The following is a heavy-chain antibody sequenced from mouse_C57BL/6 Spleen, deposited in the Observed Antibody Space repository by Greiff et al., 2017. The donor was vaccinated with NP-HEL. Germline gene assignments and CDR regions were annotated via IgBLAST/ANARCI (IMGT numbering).Heavy chain of an antibody. CDR3: ARWDYGSAPPFDY. D-gene: IGHD1-1*01. CDR2: INPYNGGT. Sequence: VQLQQSGPVLVKPGASVKMSCKASGYTFTDYYMNWVKQSHGKSLEWIGVINPYNGGTSYNQKFKGKATLTVDKSSSTAYMELNSLTSEDSAVYYCARWDYGSAPPFDYWGQGTTLTVSS. CDR1: GYTFTDYY. V-gene: IGHV1-19*01. J-gene: IGHJ2*01.